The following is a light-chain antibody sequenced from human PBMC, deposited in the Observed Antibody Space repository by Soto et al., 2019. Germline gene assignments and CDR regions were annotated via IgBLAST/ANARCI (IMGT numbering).Light chain of an antibody. J-gene: IGLJ2*01. CDR1: SSDVGSYRF. CDR3: SSYTSSTTLVV. V-gene: IGLV2-14*01. Sequence: QSALTQPPSASGSPGQSVTISCTGTSSDVGSYRFVSWYQQHPGKAPKLLIYAVSNRPSGVSNRFSGSKSGNTASLTISGLQAEDEADYYCSSYTSSTTLVVFGGGTKLTVL. CDR2: AVS.